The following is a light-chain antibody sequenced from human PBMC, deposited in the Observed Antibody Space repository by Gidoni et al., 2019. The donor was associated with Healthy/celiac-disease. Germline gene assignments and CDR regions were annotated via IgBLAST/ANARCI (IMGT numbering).Light chain of an antibody. CDR1: QSVSSY. J-gene: IGKJ4*01. V-gene: IGKV3-11*01. Sequence: EIVLTQSPATLSLSPGERATRACRASQSVSSYIAWYQQKPGQAPRLLIYDASNRATGIPARFSGSGSGTDFTLTISSLEPEDFAVYYCQQRSNWLTFGGGTKVEIK. CDR2: DAS. CDR3: QQRSNWLT.